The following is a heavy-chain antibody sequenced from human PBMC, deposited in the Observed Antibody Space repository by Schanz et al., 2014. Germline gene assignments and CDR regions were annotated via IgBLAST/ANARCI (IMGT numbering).Heavy chain of an antibody. V-gene: IGHV1-18*04. D-gene: IGHD2-15*01. CDR3: ARGGDYIVVLVAVTREYYYHAMDV. J-gene: IGHJ6*02. Sequence: QVQLVQSGAEVKKPGASVKVSCKTSGYTFTSYGISWVRQAPGQGLEWMGWINPYNGNTTYAQKFQGRVTMTTDTFTNTAYMELRTLRSDDTAVFYCARGGDYIVVLVAVTREYYYHAMDVWGQGTTVTVSS. CDR1: GYTFTSYG. CDR2: INPYNGNT.